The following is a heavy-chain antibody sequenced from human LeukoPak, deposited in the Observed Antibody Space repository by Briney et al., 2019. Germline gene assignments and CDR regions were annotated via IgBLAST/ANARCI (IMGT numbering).Heavy chain of an antibody. D-gene: IGHD3-22*01. CDR3: ARRKYYYDSSGYHNWFDP. V-gene: IGHV5-51*01. CDR1: GYSFTSYW. J-gene: IGHJ5*02. Sequence: GESLKISCKGSGYSFTSYWIGWVRQMPGKGLEWMGIIYPGDSDTRYSPSFQGQVTISADKSISTAYLQWSSLKASDTAMYYCARRKYYYDSSGYHNWFDPWGQGTLVTVSS. CDR2: IYPGDSDT.